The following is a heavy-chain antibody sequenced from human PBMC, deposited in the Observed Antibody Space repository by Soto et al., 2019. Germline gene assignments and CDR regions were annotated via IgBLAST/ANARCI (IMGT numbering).Heavy chain of an antibody. CDR3: TRPMSGWSPDDAFDI. CDR1: GFTFSGSA. D-gene: IGHD6-19*01. J-gene: IGHJ3*02. Sequence: HPGGSLRLSCAASGFTFSGSAMHWVRQASGKGLEWVGRIRSKADSYATAHAASVKGRFTISRDDSKNTAYLQMNSLKTEDTAVYYCTRPMSGWSPDDAFDIWGQGTMVTV. CDR2: IRSKADSYAT. V-gene: IGHV3-73*01.